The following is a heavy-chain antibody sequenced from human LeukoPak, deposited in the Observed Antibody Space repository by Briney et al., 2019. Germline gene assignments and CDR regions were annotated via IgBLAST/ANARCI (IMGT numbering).Heavy chain of an antibody. J-gene: IGHJ5*02. CDR2: IKPNSGDT. CDR3: ARDGRTMVRGVFLAWFDP. Sequence: ASVKVSCKASGYSFADYYMHWVRQAPGQGLEWMGWIKPNSGDTRSAQKFQGRVTMTRDTSISTAYMELSRLRSDDTAVYYCARDGRTMVRGVFLAWFDPWGQGTLVTVSS. CDR1: GYSFADYY. V-gene: IGHV1-2*02. D-gene: IGHD3-10*01.